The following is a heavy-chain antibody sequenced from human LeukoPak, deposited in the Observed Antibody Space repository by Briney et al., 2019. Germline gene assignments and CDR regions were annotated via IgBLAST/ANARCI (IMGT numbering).Heavy chain of an antibody. V-gene: IGHV3-23*01. CDR3: AKERFIFVVARTDY. J-gene: IGHJ4*02. Sequence: GGSLRLSCAASGFTFSSYAMSWVRQAPGKVLEWVSALSGSGGSTYYADSVKGRFTISRDNSKNTLYLQMNSLRAEDTAVYYCAKERFIFVVARTDYWGQGTLVTVSS. D-gene: IGHD2-15*01. CDR1: GFTFSSYA. CDR2: LSGSGGST.